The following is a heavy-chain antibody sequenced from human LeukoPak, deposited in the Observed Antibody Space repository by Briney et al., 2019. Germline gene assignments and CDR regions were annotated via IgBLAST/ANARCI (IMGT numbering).Heavy chain of an antibody. D-gene: IGHD1-1*01. CDR3: ARHNDRTRGAFDI. V-gene: IGHV1-3*01. CDR2: INAGNGNT. CDR1: GYTFTNYA. Sequence: GASVKVSCKASGYTFTNYAIHWVRQAPGQRLEWMGWINAGNGNTKYSQKFQGTVTFTRDTSASTAYMELSSLSSEDTAVYYCARHNDRTRGAFDICGHGTMVTVSS. J-gene: IGHJ3*02.